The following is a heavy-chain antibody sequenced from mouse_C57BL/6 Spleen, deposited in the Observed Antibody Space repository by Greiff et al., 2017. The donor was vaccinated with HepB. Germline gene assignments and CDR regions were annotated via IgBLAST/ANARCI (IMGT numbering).Heavy chain of an antibody. CDR1: GYSITSGYY. V-gene: IGHV3-6*01. J-gene: IGHJ1*03. CDR2: ISYDGSN. D-gene: IGHD1-1*01. Sequence: EVQLQQSGPGLVKPSQSLSLTCSVTGYSITSGYYWNWIRQFPGNKLEWMGYISYDGSNNYNPSLKNRISITRDTSKNQFFLKLNSVTTEDTATYYCARGTLYYYGSSHWYFDVWGTGTTVTVSS. CDR3: ARGTLYYYGSSHWYFDV.